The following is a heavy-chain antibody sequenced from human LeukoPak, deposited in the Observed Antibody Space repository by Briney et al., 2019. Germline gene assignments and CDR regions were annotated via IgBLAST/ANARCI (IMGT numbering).Heavy chain of an antibody. CDR2: INPNSGGT. CDR1: GYTFTGYY. D-gene: IGHD6-19*01. Sequence: ASVKVSCKASGYTFTGYYMHWVRQAPGQGLEWMGWINPNSGGTNYAQKFQGRVTMTRDTSISTAYMELSRLRFDDTAVYYCARDGTLYSSGWYNFYYYGMDVWGQGTTVTVSS. V-gene: IGHV1-2*02. CDR3: ARDGTLYSSGWYNFYYYGMDV. J-gene: IGHJ6*02.